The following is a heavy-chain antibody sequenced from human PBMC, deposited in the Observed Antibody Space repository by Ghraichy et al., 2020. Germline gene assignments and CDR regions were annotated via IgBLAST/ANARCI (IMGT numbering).Heavy chain of an antibody. J-gene: IGHJ5*02. CDR3: ARDNIVVVVAATGWFDP. Sequence: SETLSLTCTVSGGSISSYYWSWIRQPAGKGLEWIGRIYTSGSTNYNPSLKSRVTMSVDTSKNQFSPKLSSVTAADTAVYYCARDNIVVVVAATGWFDPWGQGTLVTVSS. V-gene: IGHV4-4*07. CDR1: GGSISSYY. D-gene: IGHD2-15*01. CDR2: IYTSGST.